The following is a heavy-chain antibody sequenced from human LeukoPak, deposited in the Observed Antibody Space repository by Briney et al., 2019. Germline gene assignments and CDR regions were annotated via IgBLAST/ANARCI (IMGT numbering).Heavy chain of an antibody. V-gene: IGHV3-73*01. D-gene: IGHD4-17*01. CDR1: GFTFSGSA. CDR2: IRSKANSYAT. Sequence: GGSLRLSCAAPGFTFSGSAMNWVGQASGKGLEWVGRIRSKANSYATAYAASVKGRFTISRDDSKNTAYLQMNSLKTEDTAVYYCTKTTVTTFPYYYYYMDVWGKGTTVTISS. CDR3: TKTTVTTFPYYYYYMDV. J-gene: IGHJ6*03.